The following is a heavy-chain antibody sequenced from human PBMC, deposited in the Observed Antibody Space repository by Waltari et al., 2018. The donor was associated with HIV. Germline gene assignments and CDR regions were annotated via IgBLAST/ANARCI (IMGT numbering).Heavy chain of an antibody. Sequence: GKPSETLSLTCTVSGDAVSSGSFYWSWMRQPPGKGLEWLGNTYYSGRTSYNPSLKSRVTISIDASKNQFSLKLRSVTAADTAVYYCARVIAAAGLRFDSWGQGTLVTVSS. CDR1: GDAVSSGSFY. J-gene: IGHJ4*02. D-gene: IGHD6-13*01. CDR3: ARVIAAAGLRFDS. V-gene: IGHV4-61*01. CDR2: TYYSGRT.